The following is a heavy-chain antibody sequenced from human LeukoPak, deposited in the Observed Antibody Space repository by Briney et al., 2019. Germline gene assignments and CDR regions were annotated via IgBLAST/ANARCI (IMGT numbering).Heavy chain of an antibody. J-gene: IGHJ4*02. CDR1: GFTFSNAW. Sequence: GGSLRLSCAASGFTFSNAWMSWVRQAPGKGLEWVGRIKSKTHGGTTDYAAPVKGRFTISRDDSKNTLSLQMNSLKTEDTALYYCTTDLGDYGYWGQGTLVTVSS. V-gene: IGHV3-15*01. CDR3: TTDLGDYGY. D-gene: IGHD4-17*01. CDR2: IKSKTHGGTT.